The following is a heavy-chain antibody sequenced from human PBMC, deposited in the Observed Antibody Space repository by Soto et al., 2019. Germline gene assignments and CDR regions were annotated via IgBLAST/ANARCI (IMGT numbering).Heavy chain of an antibody. J-gene: IGHJ4*02. CDR3: ARDKGYSYGLYYFDY. Sequence: SETLSLTCTVSGGSISSGGYYWSWIRQHPGKGQEWIGYIYYSGSTYYNPSLKSRVTISVDTSKNQFSLKLSSVTAEDTAVYYCARDKGYSYGLYYFDYWGQGTLVTVSS. CDR1: GGSISSGGYY. D-gene: IGHD5-18*01. CDR2: IYYSGST. V-gene: IGHV4-31*03.